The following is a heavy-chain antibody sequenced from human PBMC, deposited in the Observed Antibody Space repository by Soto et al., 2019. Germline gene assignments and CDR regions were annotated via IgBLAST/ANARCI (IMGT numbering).Heavy chain of an antibody. D-gene: IGHD5-12*01. Sequence: SETLSLTCAVYGGSFSGYYWSWIRQPPGKGLEWIGEINHSGSTNYNPSLKSRVTISVDTSKNQFSLKLSSVTAADTAVYYCARPSVATTRGNWFDPWGQGTLVTVSS. J-gene: IGHJ5*02. CDR1: GGSFSGYY. CDR3: ARPSVATTRGNWFDP. V-gene: IGHV4-34*01. CDR2: INHSGST.